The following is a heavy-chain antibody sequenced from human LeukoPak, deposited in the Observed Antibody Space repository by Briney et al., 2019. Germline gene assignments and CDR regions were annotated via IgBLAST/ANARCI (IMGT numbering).Heavy chain of an antibody. J-gene: IGHJ3*02. CDR2: INHSGST. CDR3: ARDYGDYGNDAFDI. V-gene: IGHV4-34*01. CDR1: GGSISSYY. Sequence: PSETLSLTCTVSGGSISSYYCSWIRQPPGKGLEWIGEINHSGSTNYNPSLKSRVTISVDTSKNQFSLKLSSVTAADTAVYYCARDYGDYGNDAFDIWGQGTMVTVSS. D-gene: IGHD4-17*01.